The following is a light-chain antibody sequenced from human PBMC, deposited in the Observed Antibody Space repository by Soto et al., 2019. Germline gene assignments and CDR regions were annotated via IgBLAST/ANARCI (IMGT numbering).Light chain of an antibody. J-gene: IGKJ2*01. V-gene: IGKV3-20*01. CDR1: QSVSSSY. CDR3: QQCGCSPHT. Sequence: EIVLTQSPGTLSLSPGERATLSCRASQSVSSSYLAWYQHKPGQAPRLLIYGASSRATGIPDRFSGSGSGTDFHLTISRLEPEDFAVYYCQQCGCSPHTFGQGTKLEIK. CDR2: GAS.